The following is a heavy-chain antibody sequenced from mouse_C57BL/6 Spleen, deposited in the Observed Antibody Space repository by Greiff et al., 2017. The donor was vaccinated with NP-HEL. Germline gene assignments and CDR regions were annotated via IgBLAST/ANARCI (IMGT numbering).Heavy chain of an antibody. CDR1: GYSITSGYY. CDR3: ARGEDYYGSEYFDV. J-gene: IGHJ1*03. V-gene: IGHV3-6*01. CDR2: ISYDGSN. D-gene: IGHD1-1*01. Sequence: EVKLQESGPGLVKPSQSLSLTCSVTGYSITSGYYWNWIRQFPGNKLEWMGYISYDGSNNYNPSLKNRISITRDTSKNQFFLKLNSVTTEDTATYYCARGEDYYGSEYFDVWGTGTTVTVSS.